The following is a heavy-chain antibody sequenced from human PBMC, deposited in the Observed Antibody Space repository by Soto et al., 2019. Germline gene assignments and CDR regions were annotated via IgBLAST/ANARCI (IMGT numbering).Heavy chain of an antibody. CDR1: GYTFSNYY. J-gene: IGHJ4*02. V-gene: IGHV1-46*01. D-gene: IGHD4-17*01. CDR3: ARSFSVTTVFDY. CDR2: INSRGGTT. Sequence: QVQLVQSGAEVKKPGASVNVSCKASGYTFSNYYIHWVRQAPGQGLEWLGIINSRGGTTSYAQKFNGRVTMTRDTSTTTVYMELSSLRSEDTAMYYCARSFSVTTVFDYWGQGTLVTVSS.